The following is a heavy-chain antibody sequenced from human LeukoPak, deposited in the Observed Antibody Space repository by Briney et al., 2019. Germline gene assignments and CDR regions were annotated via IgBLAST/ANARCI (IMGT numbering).Heavy chain of an antibody. CDR1: GYSFTTYW. D-gene: IGHD6-6*01. CDR3: ARHKLEYSSSSTFQH. J-gene: IGHJ1*01. Sequence: GASLKISCKGSGYSFTTYWIGWVRPMPGKGVEWMGIIYPGDSDTRYSPSFQGQVTISAEKSISTAYLQWSSLKASDTAMYYCARHKLEYSSSSTFQHWGQGTLVTVSS. V-gene: IGHV5-51*01. CDR2: IYPGDSDT.